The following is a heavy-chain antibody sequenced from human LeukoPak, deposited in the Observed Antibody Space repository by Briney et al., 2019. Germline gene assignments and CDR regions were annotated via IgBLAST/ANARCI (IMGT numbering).Heavy chain of an antibody. V-gene: IGHV3-33*01. CDR2: IWYDGSNR. J-gene: IGHJ4*02. Sequence: GGSLRLSCAASGFIFSYYGMHWVRQAPGKGLEWVAVIWYDGSNRYYADSLKGRFTISRDNSKHTLYLQMNSLTADDTAVYYCARDPLGVLSYFDYWGQGTLVTVSS. CDR3: ARDPLGVLSYFDY. CDR1: GFIFSYYG. D-gene: IGHD3-16*01.